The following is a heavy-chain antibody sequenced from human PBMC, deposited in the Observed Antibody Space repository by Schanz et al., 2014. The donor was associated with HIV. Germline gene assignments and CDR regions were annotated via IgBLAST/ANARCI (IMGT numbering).Heavy chain of an antibody. CDR1: GFSFSNYW. D-gene: IGHD3-3*01. Sequence: EVQLVESGGGLVQPGGSLRLSCVASGFSFSNYWMSWVRQAPGKGLEWVANIRQDRSERYYVDSVRGRFTISRDNSKNTLYLQMTTLRTEDTAVYYCARGLGAPYYDFRSGYYKGVIYYGMDVWGQGTTVTVSS. CDR3: ARGLGAPYYDFRSGYYKGVIYYGMDV. J-gene: IGHJ6*02. V-gene: IGHV3-7*01. CDR2: IRQDRSER.